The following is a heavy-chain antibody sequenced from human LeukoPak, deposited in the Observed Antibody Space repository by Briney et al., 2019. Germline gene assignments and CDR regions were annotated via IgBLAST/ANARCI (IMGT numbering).Heavy chain of an antibody. CDR1: GFTFSSYA. V-gene: IGHV3-30*04. D-gene: IGHD3-9*01. J-gene: IGHJ4*02. CDR2: ISYDGSNK. Sequence: PGRSLRLSCAASGFTFSSYAMHWVRQAPGKGLEWVAVISYDGSNKYYADSVKGRFTISRDNSKNTLYLQMNSLRAEDTAVYYCARDVGLYYDILTGYYVIDYWGQGTLVTVSS. CDR3: ARDVGLYYDILTGYYVIDY.